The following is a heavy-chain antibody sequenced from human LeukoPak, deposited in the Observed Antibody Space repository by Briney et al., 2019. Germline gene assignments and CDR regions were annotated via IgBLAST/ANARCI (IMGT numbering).Heavy chain of an antibody. Sequence: SVKVSCKASGGTFSSYAISWVRQAPGLGLEWMGRIIPILGIANYAQKFQGRVTITADKSTSTAYMELSSLRSEDTAVYYCAREMATITGDYWGQGTLVTVSS. J-gene: IGHJ4*02. CDR2: IIPILGIA. V-gene: IGHV1-69*04. CDR1: GGTFSSYA. D-gene: IGHD5-24*01. CDR3: AREMATITGDY.